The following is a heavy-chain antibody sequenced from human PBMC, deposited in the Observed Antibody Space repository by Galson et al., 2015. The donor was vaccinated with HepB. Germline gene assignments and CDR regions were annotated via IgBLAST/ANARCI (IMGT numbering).Heavy chain of an antibody. J-gene: IGHJ4*02. V-gene: IGHV3-30*04. D-gene: IGHD3-22*01. CDR1: GFTFSSYA. Sequence: SLRLSCAASGFTFSSYAMHWVRQAPGKGLEWVAVISYDGSNKYYADSVKGRFTISRDNSKNTLYLQMNSLRAEDTAVYYCARDLIPLEDSSGYAFDYWGQGTLVTVSS. CDR2: ISYDGSNK. CDR3: ARDLIPLEDSSGYAFDY.